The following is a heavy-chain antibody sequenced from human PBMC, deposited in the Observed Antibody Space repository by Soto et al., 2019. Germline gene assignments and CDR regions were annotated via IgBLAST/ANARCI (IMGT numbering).Heavy chain of an antibody. CDR2: IYYSGST. Sequence: QVQLQESGPGLVKPSQTLSLTCTVSGGSISSGGYYWSWIRQHPGKGLEWIGYIYYSGSTYYNPSLKSRVIIAVDTSTNHISLKLSSVTAADTAVYYCARRPQLDPRFDYWGQGTLVTVSS. CDR3: ARRPQLDPRFDY. D-gene: IGHD1-1*01. CDR1: GGSISSGGYY. J-gene: IGHJ4*02. V-gene: IGHV4-31*03.